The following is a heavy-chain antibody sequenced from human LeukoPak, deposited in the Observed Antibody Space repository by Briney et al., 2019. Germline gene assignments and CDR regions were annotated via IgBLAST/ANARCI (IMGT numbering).Heavy chain of an antibody. CDR3: AKDQYPYGFRYNWFAP. Sequence: GGSLRLSCAASGFTFSSYSMSWVRQSPGKGLEWVSAISGSGGSTYYADSVKGRFTISRDNTKNTMYLEMNSLRAEDKAVYYSAKDQYPYGFRYNWFAPWGQGTLVTVSS. CDR1: GFTFSSYS. D-gene: IGHD4-17*01. V-gene: IGHV3-23*01. CDR2: ISGSGGST. J-gene: IGHJ5*02.